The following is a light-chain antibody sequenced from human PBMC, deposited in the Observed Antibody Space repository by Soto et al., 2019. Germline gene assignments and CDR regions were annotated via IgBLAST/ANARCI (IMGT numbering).Light chain of an antibody. CDR3: QRCTIWPLT. Sequence: KVKKMGRAALTESPWDGVILFSLAIQGIGDTLAWYQHKPGQTPRLLIYDTSTRATGVPARFSGSRSGTEFTITINSLQSEDLAVYYCQRCTIWPLTYGGLTKVDIK. CDR2: DTS. V-gene: IGKV3-15*01. J-gene: IGKJ4*01. CDR1: QGIGDT.